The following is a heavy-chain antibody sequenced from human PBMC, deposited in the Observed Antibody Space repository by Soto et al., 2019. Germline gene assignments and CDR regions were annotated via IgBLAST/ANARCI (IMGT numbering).Heavy chain of an antibody. V-gene: IGHV1-18*01. CDR3: ARPGMGMYFLAFDI. CDR1: GYTFTSYG. Sequence: ASVKVSCKASGYTFTSYGISWGRQAPGQGLEWMGWISAYNGNTNYAQKLPGRVTMTTDTSTSTAYMELRSLRSDDTAVYYWARPGMGMYFLAFDIWGQGTMVTGSS. J-gene: IGHJ3*02. D-gene: IGHD3-3*01. CDR2: ISAYNGNT.